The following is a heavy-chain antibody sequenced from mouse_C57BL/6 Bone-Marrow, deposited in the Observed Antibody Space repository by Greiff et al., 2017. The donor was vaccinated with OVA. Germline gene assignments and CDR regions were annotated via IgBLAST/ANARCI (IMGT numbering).Heavy chain of an antibody. CDR2: IYPGSGNT. J-gene: IGHJ4*01. Sequence: QVHVKQSGAELVRPGASVKLSCKASGYTFTDYYINWVKQRPGQGLEWIARIYPGSGNTYYNEKFKGKATLTGEKSSSTAYMQLSSLTSEDSAVYFCARGDYYGRENHYYAMDDWGQGTSVTVSS. D-gene: IGHD1-1*01. CDR1: GYTFTDYY. CDR3: ARGDYYGRENHYYAMDD. V-gene: IGHV1-76*01.